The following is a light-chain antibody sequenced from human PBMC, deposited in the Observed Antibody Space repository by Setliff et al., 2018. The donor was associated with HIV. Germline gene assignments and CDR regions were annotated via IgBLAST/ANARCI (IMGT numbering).Light chain of an antibody. CDR3: GSYAVSNTLP. CDR2: EVR. CDR1: SSDVGGYSY. Sequence: QSALAQPASVSGSLGQSITISCTGTSSDVGGYSYVSWYQQHPGKAPKLIIYEVRNRPSGVSNRFSASKSGNTASPTISGLQAEDEADYYCGSYAVSNTLPFGTGTKVTVL. J-gene: IGLJ1*01. V-gene: IGLV2-14*03.